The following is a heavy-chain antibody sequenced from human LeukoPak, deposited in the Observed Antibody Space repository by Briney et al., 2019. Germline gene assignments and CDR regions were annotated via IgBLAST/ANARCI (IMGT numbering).Heavy chain of an antibody. J-gene: IGHJ3*01. CDR3: ARGHPHYYDSSGYVF. D-gene: IGHD3-22*01. CDR2: INTNTGNP. CDR1: GYTFTSYA. V-gene: IGHV7-4-1*02. Sequence: ASVKVSCKASGYTFTSYAMNWVRQAPGQGLEWMGWINTNTGNPTYAQGFTGRFVFSLDTSVSTAYLQISSLKAEDTAVYYCARGHPHYYDSSGYVFWGQGIMVTVSS.